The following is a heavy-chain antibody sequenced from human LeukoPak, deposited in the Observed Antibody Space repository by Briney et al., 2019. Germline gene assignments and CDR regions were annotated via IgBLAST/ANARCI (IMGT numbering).Heavy chain of an antibody. D-gene: IGHD3-10*01. J-gene: IGHJ4*02. CDR3: ARSLGAGYFDY. CDR2: ISYDGSDK. V-gene: IGHV3-30*04. CDR1: GFTFSRYA. Sequence: VRSLRLSCAASGFTFSRYAMHWVRQAPGRGLDWGGVISYDGSDKYYADSVKGRFTISRANSKNTLFVQINRLRADDTAVYYCARSLGAGYFDYWGQGTLVTVSS.